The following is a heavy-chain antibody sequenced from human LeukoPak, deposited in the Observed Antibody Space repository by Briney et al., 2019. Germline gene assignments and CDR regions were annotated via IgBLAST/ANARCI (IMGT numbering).Heavy chain of an antibody. J-gene: IGHJ6*02. V-gene: IGHV1-69*04. CDR3: ARDSRSQVYYYYGMDV. Sequence: SVKVSCKASGGTFSSYAISWVRQAPGQGLEWMGRIILILGIANYAQKFQGRVTITADKSTSTAYMELSSLRSEDTAVYYCARDSRSQVYYYYGMDVWGQGTTVTVSS. CDR1: GGTFSSYA. CDR2: IILILGIA.